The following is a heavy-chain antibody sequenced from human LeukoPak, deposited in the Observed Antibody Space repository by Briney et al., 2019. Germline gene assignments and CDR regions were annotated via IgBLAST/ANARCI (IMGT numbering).Heavy chain of an antibody. V-gene: IGHV3-21*01. CDR1: GFTFTSHG. Sequence: GGSLRLSCATSGFTFTSHGMNWVRRAPGQGLEWFACISSYSVYIYYAETVKGRFTITKDNAKNSLHLQMNSLRAEDTAVYYCARPPYSSSWHFDYWGQGTLVTVSS. CDR2: ISSYSVYI. J-gene: IGHJ4*02. CDR3: ARPPYSSSWHFDY. D-gene: IGHD6-13*01.